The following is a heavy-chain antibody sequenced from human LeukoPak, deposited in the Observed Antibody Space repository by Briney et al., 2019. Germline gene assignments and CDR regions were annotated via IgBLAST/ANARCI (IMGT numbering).Heavy chain of an antibody. D-gene: IGHD6-13*01. CDR2: IYYSGST. CDR1: GGSISSSTYY. CDR3: ARHSRGPAAGLAFDY. V-gene: IGHV4-39*01. J-gene: IGHJ4*02. Sequence: SETLSLTCTVSGGSISSSTYYWGRIRQPPGKGLEWIGSIYYSGSTYYNPSLKSRVTIYVDTSKNQFSLSSVTAADTAVYYCARHSRGPAAGLAFDYWGQGTLVTVSS.